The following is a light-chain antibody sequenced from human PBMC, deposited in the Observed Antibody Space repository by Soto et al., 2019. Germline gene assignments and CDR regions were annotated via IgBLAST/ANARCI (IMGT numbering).Light chain of an antibody. CDR2: GAS. CDR1: QSVSGN. J-gene: IGKJ1*01. CDR3: QQFNSWPRT. Sequence: RVMTQAAATVSASPGERVTLSCRASQSVSGNVAWYHQKPGQPPRLLVYGASTTATDIPARFFGSGSETDFTLTITRLQSEDFGTYYCQQFNSWPRTFGQGPKVDIK. V-gene: IGKV3-15*01.